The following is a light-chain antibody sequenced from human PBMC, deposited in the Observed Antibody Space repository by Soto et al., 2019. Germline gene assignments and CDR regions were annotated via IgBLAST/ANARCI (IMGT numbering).Light chain of an antibody. Sequence: DIQLTQSPSFLSSSVGDRVTITCRASQGINTYLVWYQQKPGNAPKLLIFAASTLETGVPARFSGSGSGTEFTVTITSLQPEDFATYYCQQRRSYPITFGQGTRLEIK. CDR1: QGINTY. V-gene: IGKV1-9*01. J-gene: IGKJ5*01. CDR2: AAS. CDR3: QQRRSYPIT.